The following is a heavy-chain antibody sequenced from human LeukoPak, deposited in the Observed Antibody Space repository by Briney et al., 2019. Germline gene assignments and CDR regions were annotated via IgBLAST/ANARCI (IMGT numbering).Heavy chain of an antibody. CDR3: ARVINSGSYYWDY. J-gene: IGHJ4*02. D-gene: IGHD1-26*01. V-gene: IGHV3-48*01. CDR2: IGSSGSPT. CDR1: GFAFSSYN. Sequence: GGSLRLSCAASGFAFSSYNMNWVRQAPGKGLEWISYIGSSGSPTHYADSVGGRFTISRDNAKNSLYLQMSSLRAEDTAVYYCARVINSGSYYWDYWGQGTLVTVSS.